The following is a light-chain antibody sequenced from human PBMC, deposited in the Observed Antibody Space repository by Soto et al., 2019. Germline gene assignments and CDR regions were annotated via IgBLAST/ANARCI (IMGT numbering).Light chain of an antibody. Sequence: QSALTQPASVSGSPGQSITISCTGTSSDFGNYNLVSWYQQHPGKVPKLILFEVNKRPSGVSGRFSGSKSGNTASLTISGLQAEDEADYYCCSFTTIKTVVFGGGTKLTVL. CDR2: EVN. CDR1: SSDFGNYNL. V-gene: IGLV2-14*02. J-gene: IGLJ2*01. CDR3: CSFTTIKTVV.